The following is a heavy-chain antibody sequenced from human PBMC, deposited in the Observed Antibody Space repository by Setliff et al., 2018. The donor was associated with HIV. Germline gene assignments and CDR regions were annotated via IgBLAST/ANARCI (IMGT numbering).Heavy chain of an antibody. Sequence: ASVKVSCKASGYTFTSYGINWVRQAPGQGLEWMGWINPKSGGTNSALKFQGRVTMTRDTSISTAYMDLSRLRSDDTAVYYCARDHGMWDYGGNFLLREYFHHWGQGTLVTVSS. CDR2: INPKSGGT. CDR3: ARDHGMWDYGGNFLLREYFHH. CDR1: GYTFTSYG. D-gene: IGHD4-17*01. J-gene: IGHJ1*01. V-gene: IGHV1-2*02.